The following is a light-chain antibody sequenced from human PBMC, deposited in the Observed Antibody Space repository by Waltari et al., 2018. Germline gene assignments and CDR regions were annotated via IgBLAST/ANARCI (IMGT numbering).Light chain of an antibody. V-gene: IGLV1-40*01. CDR3: QSYDSSLSGGV. J-gene: IGLJ2*01. CDR1: SSNIGAGYD. CDR2: GNS. Sequence: QSVLTQPPSVSGAPGQRVTISCTGSSSNIGAGYDVHWYQQLPGTAPKLLMYGNSNRPSGVPDRFSGSKSGTSASLAITGLQAEDAADYYGQSYDSSLSGGVFGGGTKLTVL.